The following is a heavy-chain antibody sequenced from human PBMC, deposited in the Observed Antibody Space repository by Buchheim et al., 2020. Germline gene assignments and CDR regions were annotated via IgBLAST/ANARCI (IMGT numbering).Heavy chain of an antibody. J-gene: IGHJ6*02. D-gene: IGHD3-10*01. CDR1: GGSISSYY. CDR2: IYYSGST. V-gene: IGHV4-59*01. CDR3: ARDSDGEGSHRIMDV. Sequence: QVQLQESGPGLVKPSETLSLTCTVSGGSISSYYWSWIRQPPGKGLEWIGYIYYSGSTNYHPSLKSRVTISVDTSKNQFSLKLSSVTAADTAVYYCARDSDGEGSHRIMDVWGQGTT.